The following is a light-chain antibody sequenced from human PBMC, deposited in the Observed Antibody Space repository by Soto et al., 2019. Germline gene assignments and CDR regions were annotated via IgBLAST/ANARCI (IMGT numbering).Light chain of an antibody. CDR1: QSISSW. CDR2: KAS. V-gene: IGKV1-5*03. CDR3: QRYNSYSRT. Sequence: DIQMTQSPSTLSASVGDRVTITCRASQSISSWLAWYQQKPGKAPKLLIYKASSLESGVPSRFSGSGSGTEFTLAIRSLQPDDFATYYCQRYNSYSRTFGQGTKVEIK. J-gene: IGKJ1*01.